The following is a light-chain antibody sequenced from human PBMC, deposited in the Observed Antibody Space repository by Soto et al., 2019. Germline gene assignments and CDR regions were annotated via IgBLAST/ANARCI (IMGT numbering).Light chain of an antibody. CDR2: DVS. Sequence: QSALTQPRSVSGSPGQSVTISCTGTSSDVXGYNYVSWYQQHPGKAPKLMIYDVSKRPSGVPDRFSGSKSGNTASLTISGLQAEDEADYYCCSYAGSYTHVFGTGTKLTVL. CDR3: CSYAGSYTHV. J-gene: IGLJ1*01. CDR1: SSDVXGYNY. V-gene: IGLV2-11*01.